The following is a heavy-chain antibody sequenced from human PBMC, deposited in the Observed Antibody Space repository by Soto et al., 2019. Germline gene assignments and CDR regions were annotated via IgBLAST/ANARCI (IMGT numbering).Heavy chain of an antibody. V-gene: IGHV3-30-3*01. J-gene: IGHJ2*01. D-gene: IGHD2-2*01. CDR2: ILYDGTNK. Sequence: PGGSLRLSCGASGFTFSGYSMHWVRQAPGKGLEWVAVILYDGTNKYYAASVRGRFTISRDNSKNTLYLQMNSLRVEDTAVYYCARVTVVPVAIPHELRNWYFDLWGRGTLVTVSS. CDR1: GFTFSGYS. CDR3: ARVTVVPVAIPHELRNWYFDL.